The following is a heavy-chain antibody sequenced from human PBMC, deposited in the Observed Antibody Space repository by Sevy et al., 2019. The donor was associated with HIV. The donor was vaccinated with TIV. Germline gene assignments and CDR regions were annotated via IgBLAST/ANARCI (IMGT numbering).Heavy chain of an antibody. CDR3: ASEPLEWSTHKRGYYYYYGMDV. J-gene: IGHJ6*02. Sequence: GGSLRLSCAASGFTFSSYSMNWVRQAPGKGLEWVSYISSSSSTIYYADSVKGRFTISRDNAKNSLYLQMNSLRDEDTAVYYCASEPLEWSTHKRGYYYYYGMDVWGQGTTVTVSS. D-gene: IGHD3-3*01. CDR2: ISSSSSTI. CDR1: GFTFSSYS. V-gene: IGHV3-48*02.